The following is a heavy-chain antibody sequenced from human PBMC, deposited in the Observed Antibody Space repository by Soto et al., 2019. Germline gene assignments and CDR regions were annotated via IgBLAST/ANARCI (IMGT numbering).Heavy chain of an antibody. CDR1: GYTFTGYY. CDR3: ARDGVHVDTNSPSGSYDP. CDR2: INPNSGGT. J-gene: IGHJ5*02. V-gene: IGHV1-2*04. D-gene: IGHD5-18*01. Sequence: ASVEVSCKASGYTFTGYYMHWVRQAPGQGLEWMGWINPNSGGTNYAQKFQGWVTMTRDTSISTAYMELSRLRSDDTAVYYCARDGVHVDTNSPSGSYDPWGQGTLVTVS.